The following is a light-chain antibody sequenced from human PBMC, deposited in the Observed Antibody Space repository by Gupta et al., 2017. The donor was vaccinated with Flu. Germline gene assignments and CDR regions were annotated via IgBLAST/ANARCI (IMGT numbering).Light chain of an antibody. CDR1: QSVSSSY. J-gene: IGKJ1*01. Sequence: TLSLSPGERATLSCRARQSVSSSYLAWYQQKPGQAPRLLIYGASSRDTGIPDRFSGSGSGTDFTLTISRREPEDFAVYYCQQYGSSPPWTFGQGTKVEIK. CDR2: GAS. V-gene: IGKV3-20*01. CDR3: QQYGSSPPWT.